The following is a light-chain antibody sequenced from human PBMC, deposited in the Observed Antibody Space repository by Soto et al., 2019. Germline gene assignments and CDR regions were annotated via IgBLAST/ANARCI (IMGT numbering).Light chain of an antibody. CDR3: SAFTSSTTLA. J-gene: IGLJ3*02. Sequence: QSALTQPASVSVSPGQSITISCTGTSSDIGGYNYVSWYQQHPGKAPKLMIYEVSNRPSGVSNRFSGSKSGNAASLTISGLQAEDEADYYCSAFTSSTTLAFGGGTKLTV. CDR2: EVS. V-gene: IGLV2-14*01. CDR1: SSDIGGYNY.